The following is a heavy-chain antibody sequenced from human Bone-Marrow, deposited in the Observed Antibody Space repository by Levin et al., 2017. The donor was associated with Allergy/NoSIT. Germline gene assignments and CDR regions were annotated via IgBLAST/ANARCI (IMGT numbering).Heavy chain of an antibody. V-gene: IGHV3-7*01. D-gene: IGHD3-3*01. CDR3: ARDYDFWSGYLDQ. J-gene: IGHJ4*02. CDR1: GFTFDTHW. Sequence: GGSLRLSCAASGFTFDTHWMSWVRQAPGKGLEWVANIREDGSETYYVDSVKGRFTISRDNAKNLLYVQMDSLRAEDTAVYYCARDYDFWSGYLDQWGQETLVTVSS. CDR2: IREDGSET.